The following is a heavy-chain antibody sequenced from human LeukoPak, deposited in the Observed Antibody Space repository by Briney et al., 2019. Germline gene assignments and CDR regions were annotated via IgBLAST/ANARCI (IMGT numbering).Heavy chain of an antibody. D-gene: IGHD6-19*01. Sequence: PGGSLRLSCAASGFTFSSYTMNCVRQAPGKGLEWVSSISSSSRSIFYADSVRGRFTTSRDNAKNSLFLQMNSLRAEDTAVCYWARRYSSGWYPLDYWGQGTLVTVSS. CDR1: GFTFSSYT. V-gene: IGHV3-21*01. J-gene: IGHJ4*02. CDR3: ARRYSSGWYPLDY. CDR2: ISSSSRSI.